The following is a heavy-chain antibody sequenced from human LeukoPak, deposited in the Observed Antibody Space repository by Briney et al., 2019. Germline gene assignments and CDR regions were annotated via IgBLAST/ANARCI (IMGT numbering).Heavy chain of an antibody. CDR2: ISGSGNST. J-gene: IGHJ5*02. CDR1: GLTFSGSA. Sequence: GGSLRLSCAASGLTFSGSAMSWVRQAPGKGLEWVSLISGSGNSTYYADSVKGRFTISRDNSKNTLYLQMNSLRAEDTAVYYCAREGFDPWGQGTLVTVSS. V-gene: IGHV3-23*01. CDR3: AREGFDP.